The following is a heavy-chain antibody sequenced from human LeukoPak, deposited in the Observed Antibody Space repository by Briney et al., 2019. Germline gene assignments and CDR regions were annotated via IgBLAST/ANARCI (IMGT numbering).Heavy chain of an antibody. Sequence: ASVKVSCMASGYTFTGYYIHWVRQAPGQGLEWMGWINPNTGGTNYAQKFQGRVTMTSDTSISTVYMELSSLRSDDTAVYYCARVPRYSTSSKNFDCWGQGALVTVSS. J-gene: IGHJ4*02. V-gene: IGHV1-2*02. CDR3: ARVPRYSTSSKNFDC. CDR2: INPNTGGT. CDR1: GYTFTGYY. D-gene: IGHD6-6*01.